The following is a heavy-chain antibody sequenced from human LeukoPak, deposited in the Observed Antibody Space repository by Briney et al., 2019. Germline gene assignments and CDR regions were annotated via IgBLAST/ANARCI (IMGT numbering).Heavy chain of an antibody. CDR3: AKDLSGGSYYCFDY. CDR1: GFTFSRYG. CDR2: IWYDGSNK. Sequence: PGRSLTLSCAASGFTFSRYGMHWVRQAPGKGLEWVAVIWYDGSNKYYVDSVKGRFTIFRDDSKNTLYLQMNSLRAEDTAVYYCAKDLSGGSYYCFDYWGQGTLVTVSS. J-gene: IGHJ4*02. V-gene: IGHV3-33*06. D-gene: IGHD1-26*01.